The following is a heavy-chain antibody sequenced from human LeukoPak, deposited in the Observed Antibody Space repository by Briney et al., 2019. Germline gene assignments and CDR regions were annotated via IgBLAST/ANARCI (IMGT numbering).Heavy chain of an antibody. Sequence: TSETLSLTCAVYGGSFSGYYWSWIRQPPGKGLEWIGEINHSGSTNYNPSLKSRVTISVDTSKNQFSLKLSSVTAADTAVYYCAREFIAARAPYFDYWGQGTLVTVSS. CDR1: GGSFSGYY. J-gene: IGHJ4*02. D-gene: IGHD6-6*01. CDR3: AREFIAARAPYFDY. V-gene: IGHV4-34*01. CDR2: INHSGST.